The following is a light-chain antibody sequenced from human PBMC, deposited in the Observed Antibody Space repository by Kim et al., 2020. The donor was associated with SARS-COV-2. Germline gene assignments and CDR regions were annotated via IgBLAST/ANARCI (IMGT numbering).Light chain of an antibody. V-gene: IGKV1-17*01. Sequence: AVVGERVTIPCRARQDIRNDLGWYQQNPGRAPKRLIYGASSLQSGVPSRFSGSGSGTEFTLTISSVQPEDFATYFCLQHNTYPITFGQGTRLEIK. CDR3: LQHNTYPIT. CDR2: GAS. J-gene: IGKJ5*01. CDR1: QDIRND.